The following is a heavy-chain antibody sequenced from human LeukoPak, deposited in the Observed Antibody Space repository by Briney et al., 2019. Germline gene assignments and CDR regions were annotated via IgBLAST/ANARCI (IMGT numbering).Heavy chain of an antibody. J-gene: IGHJ4*02. CDR1: GGSISSYY. V-gene: IGHV4-59*01. CDR2: IYYRGST. D-gene: IGHD3-16*01. Sequence: SSETLSLTCTVSGGSISSYYWSWIRQPPGKGLEWIGYIYYRGSTNYNPSLKSRVTIAVDTSKNRFSLKLGSVTAADTSVYFRAWGGDRNCYFLWGQGTLVT. CDR3: AWGGDRNCYFL.